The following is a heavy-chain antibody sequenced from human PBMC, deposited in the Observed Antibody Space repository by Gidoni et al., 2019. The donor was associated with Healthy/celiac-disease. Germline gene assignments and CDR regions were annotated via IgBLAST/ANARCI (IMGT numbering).Heavy chain of an antibody. J-gene: IGHJ6*02. CDR1: GGSISRYY. V-gene: IGHV4-59*01. CDR2: IYYSGST. Sequence: QVQLQESGPGLVKPSETLSLTCTVSGGSISRYYWSWIRQPPGKGLELIGYIYYSGSTNYNPSRKSRGTITVDTSKKQFSLKLSSVTAADTAGYYCAGGGEQWLASYYYYGMDVWGQGTTVTVSS. CDR3: AGGGEQWLASYYYYGMDV. D-gene: IGHD6-19*01.